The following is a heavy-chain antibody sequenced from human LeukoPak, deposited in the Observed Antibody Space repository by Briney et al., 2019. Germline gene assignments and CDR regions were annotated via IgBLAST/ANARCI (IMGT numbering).Heavy chain of an antibody. D-gene: IGHD5-18*01. CDR1: GGSISSYY. CDR2: IYYSGST. CDR3: ARARGYSYGGFDY. V-gene: IGHV4-59*01. Sequence: SETLSLTCTVSGGSISSYYWSWIRQPPGKGLEWIGYIYYSGSTSYNPSLKSRVTISVDTSKNQFSLKLSSVTAADTAAYYCARARGYSYGGFDYWGQGTLVTVSS. J-gene: IGHJ4*02.